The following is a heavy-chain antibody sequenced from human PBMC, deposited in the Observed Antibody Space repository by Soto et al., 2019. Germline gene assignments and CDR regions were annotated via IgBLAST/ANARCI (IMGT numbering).Heavy chain of an antibody. D-gene: IGHD4-17*01. V-gene: IGHV4-38-2*01. CDR1: GYSISSDYY. CDR2: IYHSGNT. Sequence: KTSETLSLTCAVSGYSISSDYYWGWIRQPPGKGLEWIGSIYHSGNTYYNPSLKSRLTISIDTSKNQFSVKLSSVTAADTAVYYCARLHTVTKYYFDYWGQGTLVTVSS. J-gene: IGHJ4*02. CDR3: ARLHTVTKYYFDY.